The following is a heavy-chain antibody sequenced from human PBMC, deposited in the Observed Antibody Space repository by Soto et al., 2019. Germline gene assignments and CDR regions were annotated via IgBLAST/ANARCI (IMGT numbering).Heavy chain of an antibody. V-gene: IGHV1-69*13. CDR3: ARVGPSCYDSSGYFCPFDY. CDR2: IIPIFGTA. D-gene: IGHD3-22*01. J-gene: IGHJ4*02. CDR1: GGTLSSYA. Sequence: SVKVSCKDSGGTLSSYASSWVRQAHGQGLEWMGGIIPIFGTANYAQKFQGRVTITADESTSTAYMELSSLRSEDTAVYYCARVGPSCYDSSGYFCPFDYWGQGTLVTVSS.